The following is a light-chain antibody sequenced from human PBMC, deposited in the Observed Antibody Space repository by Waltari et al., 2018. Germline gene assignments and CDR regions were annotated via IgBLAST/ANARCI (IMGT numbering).Light chain of an antibody. CDR2: RNN. CDR3: AAYDDSLSGVV. CDR1: NPNIGSNY. J-gene: IGLJ3*02. V-gene: IGLV1-47*01. Sequence: QSVLTQPPSASGTPGQRVTISCSGSNPNIGSNYVYWYQQLPGTTPKLLIYRNNQRPSGVPDRFSGSKSGTSASLAISGLRSADEADYYCAAYDDSLSGVVFGGGTKLTVL.